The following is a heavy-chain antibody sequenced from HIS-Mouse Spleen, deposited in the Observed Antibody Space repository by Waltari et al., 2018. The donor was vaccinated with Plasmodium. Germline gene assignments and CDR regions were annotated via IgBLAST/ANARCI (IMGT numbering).Heavy chain of an antibody. V-gene: IGHV3-7*01. CDR1: GFTFSSYW. Sequence: EVQLVESGGGLVQPGGSLRLSCAASGFTFSSYWMSWVRQAPGEGLEWVANIKQDGSEKDDVDSVKGRFTISRDNAKNSLYLQMNSLRAEDTAVYYCASSWYWYFDLWGRGTLVTVSS. D-gene: IGHD6-13*01. CDR3: ASSWYWYFDL. CDR2: IKQDGSEK. J-gene: IGHJ2*01.